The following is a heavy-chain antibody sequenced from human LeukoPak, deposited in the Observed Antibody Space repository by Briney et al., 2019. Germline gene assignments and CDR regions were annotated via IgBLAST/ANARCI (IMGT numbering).Heavy chain of an antibody. CDR3: ARDLHCSSTSCYGAFDI. V-gene: IGHV1-2*02. CDR1: GYTFTGYY. CDR2: INPNSGGT. J-gene: IGHJ3*02. D-gene: IGHD2-2*01. Sequence: ASVKVSCKASGYTFTGYYMHWVRQAPGQGLEWMGWINPNSGGTNYAQKFQGRVTMTRDTSISTAYMGLSRLRSDDTAVYYCARDLHCSSTSCYGAFDIWGQGTMVTVSS.